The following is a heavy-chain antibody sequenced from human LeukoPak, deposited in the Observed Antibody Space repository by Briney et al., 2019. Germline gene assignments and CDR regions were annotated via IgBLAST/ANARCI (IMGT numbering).Heavy chain of an antibody. V-gene: IGHV4-39*07. J-gene: IGHJ6*03. CDR1: GGSISSSSYY. CDR2: IYYSGST. Sequence: SETLSLTCTVSGGSISSSSYYWGWIRQPPGKGLEWIGSIYYSGSTYYNPSLKSRVTISVDTSKNQFSLKLSSVTAADTAVYYCARRDYYYYYMDVWGKGTTVTVSS. CDR3: ARRDYYYYYMDV.